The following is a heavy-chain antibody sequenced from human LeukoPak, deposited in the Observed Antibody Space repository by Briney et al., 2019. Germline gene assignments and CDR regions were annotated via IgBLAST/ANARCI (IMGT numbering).Heavy chain of an antibody. V-gene: IGHV4-4*07. D-gene: IGHD3-22*01. J-gene: IGHJ4*02. CDR2: IYTSGTI. CDR1: GGSISSYY. CDR3: ARDRPYDSSGYFYVFDC. Sequence: LETLSLTCTVSGGSISSYYWSWIRQPAGKGLEWIGRIYTSGTINYNPSLKSRVTMSVDTSKNQFSLNLSSVTAADTAVYYCARDRPYDSSGYFYVFDCWGQGTLVTVSS.